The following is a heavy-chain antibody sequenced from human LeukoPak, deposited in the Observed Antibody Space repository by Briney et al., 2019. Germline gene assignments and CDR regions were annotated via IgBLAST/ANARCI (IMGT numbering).Heavy chain of an antibody. CDR1: GFTFSSYG. D-gene: IGHD3-3*01. Sequence: GGSLRLSCAASGFTFSSYGMHWVRQAPGKGLEWVAFIRYDGSNKYYADSVKGRFTISRDNSKNTLYLRMNSLRAEDTAVYYCAKAKVLRFLEWSPLDYWGQGTLVTVSS. V-gene: IGHV3-30*02. J-gene: IGHJ4*02. CDR2: IRYDGSNK. CDR3: AKAKVLRFLEWSPLDY.